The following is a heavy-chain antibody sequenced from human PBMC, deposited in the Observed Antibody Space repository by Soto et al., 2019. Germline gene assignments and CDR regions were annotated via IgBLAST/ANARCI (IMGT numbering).Heavy chain of an antibody. CDR3: ARARQRDTGRGLDV. V-gene: IGHV4-59*01. Sequence: SETLSLTCTISGDSINNYFWNWIRQSPGKGLEWTGYISYSGSTSYNPSLQSRVTISSDTSKNQFSLELSSVTAADTAVYYCARARQRDTGRGLDVWGQGTTVTVSS. J-gene: IGHJ6*02. CDR2: ISYSGST. D-gene: IGHD5-18*01. CDR1: GDSINNYF.